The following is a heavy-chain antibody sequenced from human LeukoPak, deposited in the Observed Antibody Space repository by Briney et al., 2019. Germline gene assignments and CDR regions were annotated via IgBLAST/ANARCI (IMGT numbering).Heavy chain of an antibody. CDR1: GFTVSSNY. CDR3: ARLYSYDDFDY. V-gene: IGHV3-66*02. D-gene: IGHD5-18*01. J-gene: IGHJ4*02. Sequence: GGSLRLSCAASGFTVSSNYMSWVRQAPGKGLEWVSVIHSGGSTYYADSVKGRFTISRDNSKNTLYLQMNSLRAEDTAVYYCARLYSYDDFDYWGQGTLVTVSS. CDR2: IHSGGST.